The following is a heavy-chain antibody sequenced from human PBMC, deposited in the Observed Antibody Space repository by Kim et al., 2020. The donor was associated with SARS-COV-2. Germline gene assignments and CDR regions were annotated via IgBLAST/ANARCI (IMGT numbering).Heavy chain of an antibody. CDR3: TRAGSGCQCHHMDV. CDR2: IKRGASAT. J-gene: IGHJ6*02. CDR1: GFTFNTYW. Sequence: GGSLRLSCTASGFTFNTYWITWVRQAPGKGLEWVASIKRGASATYYVDSVKGRFTISRDNAKNSLYLQMSTLRAEDTAVYYCTRAGSGCQCHHMDVWSQG. D-gene: IGHD1-26*01. V-gene: IGHV3-7*03.